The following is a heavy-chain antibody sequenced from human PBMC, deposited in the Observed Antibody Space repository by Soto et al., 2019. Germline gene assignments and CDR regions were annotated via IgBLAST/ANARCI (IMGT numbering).Heavy chain of an antibody. J-gene: IGHJ4*02. Sequence: PGGSLRLSCAASGFTFSRDGVHWVRQAPGKGLEWLAVIWFDGSNENYADSVKGRFTISRDNSKNTLYLQMNSLRAEDTAVYYCARDQGWVFDYWGQGTLVTVSS. CDR2: IWFDGSNE. CDR1: GFTFSRDG. CDR3: ARDQGWVFDY. V-gene: IGHV3-33*01. D-gene: IGHD6-19*01.